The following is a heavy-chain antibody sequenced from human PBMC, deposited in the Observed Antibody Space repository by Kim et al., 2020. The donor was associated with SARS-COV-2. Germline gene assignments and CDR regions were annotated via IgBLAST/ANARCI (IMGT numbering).Heavy chain of an antibody. J-gene: IGHJ6*02. Sequence: GGSLRLSCAASGFTFSSYWMAWVRQAPGKGLEWVGNINQDGSKKDYVDSVKGRFTISRDNAKNSLYLQMSSLRVEDTAIYYCARDAPPAFSGYDYNDWG. CDR2: INQDGSKK. CDR3: ARDAPPAFSGYDYND. V-gene: IGHV3-7*01. D-gene: IGHD5-12*01. CDR1: GFTFSSYW.